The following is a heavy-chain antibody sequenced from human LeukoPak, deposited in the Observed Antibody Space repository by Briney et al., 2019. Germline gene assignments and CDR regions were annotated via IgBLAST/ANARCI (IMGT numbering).Heavy chain of an antibody. CDR1: GYTFTSYY. V-gene: IGHV1-46*01. D-gene: IGHD6-19*01. Sequence: GASVKVSCKASGYTFTSYYMHWVRQAPGQGLEWMGTINPSGGSTSYAQKFQGRVTMTRDTSTSTVYMELSSLRSEDTAVYYCARDLFIAVAGTEKFEAPLVYWGQGTLVTVSS. CDR3: ARDLFIAVAGTEKFEAPLVY. J-gene: IGHJ4*02. CDR2: INPSGGST.